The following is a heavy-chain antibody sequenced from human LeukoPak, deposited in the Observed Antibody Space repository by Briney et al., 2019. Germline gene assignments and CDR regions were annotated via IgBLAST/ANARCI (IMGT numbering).Heavy chain of an antibody. CDR1: GYTFTSYD. D-gene: IGHD3-3*01. J-gene: IGHJ3*02. Sequence: ASVKVSCKASGYTFTSYDINWVRQATGHGLEWMGWMNPNSGNTGYAQKFQGRVTMTRNTSISTAYMELSSLRSEDTAVYYCARGLRPIFGVVQNDAFDIWGQGTMVTVSS. V-gene: IGHV1-8*01. CDR3: ARGLRPIFGVVQNDAFDI. CDR2: MNPNSGNT.